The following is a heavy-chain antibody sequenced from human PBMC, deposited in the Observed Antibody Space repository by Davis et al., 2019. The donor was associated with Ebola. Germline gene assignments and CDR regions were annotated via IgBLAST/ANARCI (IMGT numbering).Heavy chain of an antibody. CDR2: ISSSSSYI. J-gene: IGHJ4*02. CDR3: ARVVYSYGYVDY. Sequence: GESLKISCAASGFTFSSYSMNWVRQAPGKGLEWVSSISSSSSYIYYADSVKGRFTISRDNAKNSLYLQMNSLRAEDTAVYYCARVVYSYGYVDYWGQGTLVPVSS. D-gene: IGHD5-18*01. CDR1: GFTFSSYS. V-gene: IGHV3-21*01.